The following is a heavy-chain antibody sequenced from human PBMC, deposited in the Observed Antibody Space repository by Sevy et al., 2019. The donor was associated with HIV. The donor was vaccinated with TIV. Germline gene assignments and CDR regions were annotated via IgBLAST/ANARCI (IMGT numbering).Heavy chain of an antibody. J-gene: IGHJ4*02. CDR1: GFTLNSYW. CDR2: INQDGSVK. V-gene: IGHV3-7*01. D-gene: IGHD6-13*01. CDR3: VRAIAAAGSF. Sequence: GGSLRLSCAASGFTLNSYWMSWVRQAPGKGLEWVANINQDGSVKYYVDSVKGRFTISRDNARNSLYLRMNSLRAEDTAQYYCVRAIAAAGSFWGQGTLVTVSS.